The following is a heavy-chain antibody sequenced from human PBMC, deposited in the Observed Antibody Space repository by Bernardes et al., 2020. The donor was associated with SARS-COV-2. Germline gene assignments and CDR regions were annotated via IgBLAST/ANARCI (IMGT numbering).Heavy chain of an antibody. CDR1: GYTFTSYG. V-gene: IGHV1-18*01. D-gene: IGHD7-27*01. J-gene: IGHJ4*02. CDR3: ARDPGDEDNPGSGYFDY. CDR2: ISAYNGNT. Sequence: ASVKVSCKASGYTFTSYGISWVRQAPGQGLEWMGWISAYNGNTNYAQKLQGRVTMTTDTSTSTAYMELRSLRSDDTAVYYCARDPGDEDNPGSGYFDYWGQGTLVTVSS.